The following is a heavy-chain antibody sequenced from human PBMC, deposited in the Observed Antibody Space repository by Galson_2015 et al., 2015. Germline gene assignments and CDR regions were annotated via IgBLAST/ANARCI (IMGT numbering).Heavy chain of an antibody. CDR1: GFTFSSYW. D-gene: IGHD1-14*01. CDR3: ARVRKVYGMDV. Sequence: SLRLSCAASGFTFSSYWMHWVRHAPGKGLVWVSRINSDGSSTSYADSEKGRFTISRDNAKNTLYLQMNSLRAEDTAVYYCARVRKVYGMDVWGQGTTVTVSS. CDR2: INSDGSST. J-gene: IGHJ6*02. V-gene: IGHV3-74*01.